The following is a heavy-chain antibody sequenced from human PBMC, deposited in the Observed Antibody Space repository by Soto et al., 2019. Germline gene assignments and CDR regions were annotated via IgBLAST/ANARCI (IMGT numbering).Heavy chain of an antibody. Sequence: QVQLVHSGAEVKGPGASVKVSCKASGYTFTSYDINWVRQATGQGPEWMGWMNPDSGDTGYVQRFQGRVRMTRDTSGSTAYMELNGLRSDDTAVYFCARSRGGTGVHFDYWCQGTLVPVSS. CDR1: GYTFTSYD. CDR2: MNPDSGDT. J-gene: IGHJ4*02. CDR3: ARSRGGTGVHFDY. V-gene: IGHV1-8*01. D-gene: IGHD7-27*01.